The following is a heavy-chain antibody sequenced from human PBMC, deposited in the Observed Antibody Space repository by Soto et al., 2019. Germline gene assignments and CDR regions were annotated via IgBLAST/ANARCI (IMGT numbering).Heavy chain of an antibody. CDR1: GYTFTSYF. Sequence: QVQLVQSGAEVKNPGASVKVSCKASGYTFTSYFITWVRQAPGQGLEWMGWVSAYNGNTNYAQMLQGRLTMTTDTSTNMAYMELRSLGSDDTAVYYCARQNYYSGMDVWGQGTTVTVSS. V-gene: IGHV1-18*01. CDR3: ARQNYYSGMDV. J-gene: IGHJ6*02. CDR2: VSAYNGNT.